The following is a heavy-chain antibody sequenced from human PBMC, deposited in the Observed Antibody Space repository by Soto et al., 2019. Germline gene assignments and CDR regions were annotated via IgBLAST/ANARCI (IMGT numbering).Heavy chain of an antibody. D-gene: IGHD2-15*01. CDR3: ARGGPVCSGGRCYSDHWFDP. V-gene: IGHV1-69*13. CDR1: GGTFSSHA. Sequence: ASVKVSCKASGGTFSSHAISWVRQAPGQGLEWMGGIIPIFDTGNYAQRFQGRVTITADESTNTAYMELSSLRSEDTAVYYCARGGPVCSGGRCYSDHWFDPWGQGTLVTVSS. J-gene: IGHJ5*02. CDR2: IIPIFDTG.